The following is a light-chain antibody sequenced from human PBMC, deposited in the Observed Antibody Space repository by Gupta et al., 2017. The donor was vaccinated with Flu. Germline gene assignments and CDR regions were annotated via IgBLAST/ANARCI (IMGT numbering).Light chain of an antibody. CDR2: WAS. J-gene: IGKJ5*01. CDR3: QQNASKLPLS. Sequence: DFVMTQSPDSLAVSLGERATVNCRSSQSVLDTSNNKNYLDWYQQKPGQPPKLLIYWASTREAGVADRFSGSGFGKDFPLTISSRQEEDVAVYYCQQNASKLPLSFGQGTQLEIK. CDR1: QSVLDTSNNKNY. V-gene: IGKV4-1*01.